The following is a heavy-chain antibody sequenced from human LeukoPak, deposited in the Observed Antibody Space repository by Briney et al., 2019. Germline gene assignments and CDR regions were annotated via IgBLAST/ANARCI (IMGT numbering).Heavy chain of an antibody. D-gene: IGHD3-22*01. CDR2: IIPIFGTA. Sequence: GASVKVSCKASGGTFSSYAISWVRQAPGQGLEWMGGIIPIFGTANYAQKFQGGVTITADESTSTAYMELSSLRSEDTAVYYCARAGSTWGYYDSSGYQGFDYWGQGTLVTVSS. CDR1: GGTFSSYA. CDR3: ARAGSTWGYYDSSGYQGFDY. V-gene: IGHV1-69*13. J-gene: IGHJ4*02.